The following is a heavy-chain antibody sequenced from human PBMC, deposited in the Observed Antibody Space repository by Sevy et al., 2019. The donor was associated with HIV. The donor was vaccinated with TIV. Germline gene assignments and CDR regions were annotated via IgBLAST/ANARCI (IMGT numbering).Heavy chain of an antibody. D-gene: IGHD6-19*01. J-gene: IGHJ4*02. Sequence: GGSLRLSCAASGFTFSSYDMHWVRQATGKGLEWVSAIGTAGDTYYPSSVKGRFTISRENAKNSLYLQMNSLRVGDTAVYYCARAYSSGWYDYWGQGTLVTVSS. V-gene: IGHV3-13*01. CDR1: GFTFSSYD. CDR2: IGTAGDT. CDR3: ARAYSSGWYDY.